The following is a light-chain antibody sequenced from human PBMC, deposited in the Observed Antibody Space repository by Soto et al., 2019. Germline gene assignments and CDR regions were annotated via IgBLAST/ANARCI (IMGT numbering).Light chain of an antibody. CDR2: EVN. CDR3: SLYGTDSTYV. J-gene: IGLJ1*01. CDR1: SSDFNNYNR. Sequence: QSALAQPPSVSGSPGQSVTISCTGTSSDFNNYNRVSWYQRPPGTGPKLIIYEVNNRPSGVPDRFSGSTSGNTASLTISGLQTEDEAEYYCSLYGTDSTYVYGPSTKVTV. V-gene: IGLV2-18*01.